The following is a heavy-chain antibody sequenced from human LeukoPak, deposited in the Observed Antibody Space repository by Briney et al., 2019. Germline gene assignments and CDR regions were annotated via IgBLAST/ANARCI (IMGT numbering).Heavy chain of an antibody. CDR2: INHSGST. J-gene: IGHJ4*02. CDR3: ARAGVQRWLQLTYYFDY. CDR1: GGSFSGYY. D-gene: IGHD5-24*01. Sequence: PSETLSLTCAVYGGSFSGYYWSWIRQPPGKGLEWIGEINHSGSTNYNPSLKGRVTISVDTSKNQFSLKLSSVTAADTAVYYCARAGVQRWLQLTYYFDYWGQGTLVTVSS. V-gene: IGHV4-34*01.